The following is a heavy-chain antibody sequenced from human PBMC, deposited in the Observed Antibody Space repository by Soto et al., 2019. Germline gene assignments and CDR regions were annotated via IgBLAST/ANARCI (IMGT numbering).Heavy chain of an antibody. J-gene: IGHJ6*02. D-gene: IGHD3-10*01. Sequence: QVQLVQSGAEVKKPGASVKVSCKSSGYRFETYAISWVRQAPGQGLEWMGWIRAYNIDTYYAQKFQDRVTMTPDTSTGTAYMELRSLRSDDTAVYYWARGHEVIIGAMDVWGQGTTVTVSS. CDR1: GYRFETYA. CDR2: IRAYNIDT. V-gene: IGHV1-18*01. CDR3: ARGHEVIIGAMDV.